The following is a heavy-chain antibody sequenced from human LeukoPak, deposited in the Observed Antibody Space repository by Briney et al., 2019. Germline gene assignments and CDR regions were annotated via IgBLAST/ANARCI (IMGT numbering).Heavy chain of an antibody. CDR1: GYSISSGYY. CDR2: IYHSGRT. J-gene: IGHJ6*04. V-gene: IGHV4-38-2*02. CDR3: ARDGIAAVTTLDV. Sequence: PSETLSLTCTVSGYSISSGYYWGWIRQPPGKGLEWIGSIYHSGRTFYNPSLKSRVTISVDKSKNQFSLKLSSVTAADTAVYYCARDGIAAVTTLDVWGKGTTVTVSS. D-gene: IGHD6-13*01.